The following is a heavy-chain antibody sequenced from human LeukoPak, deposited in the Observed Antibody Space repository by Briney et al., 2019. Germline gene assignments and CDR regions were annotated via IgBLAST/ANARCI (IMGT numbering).Heavy chain of an antibody. D-gene: IGHD2-2*01. CDR3: ALPAPHYYYGMDV. CDR2: INHSGST. V-gene: IGHV4-34*01. Sequence: SETLSLTCVVYGGSFSGYYWSWIRQPPGKGLEWIGEINHSGSTNYNPSLKSRVTISVDTSKNQFSLKLSSVTAADTAVYYCALPAPHYYYGMDVWGQGTTVTVSS. CDR1: GGSFSGYY. J-gene: IGHJ6*02.